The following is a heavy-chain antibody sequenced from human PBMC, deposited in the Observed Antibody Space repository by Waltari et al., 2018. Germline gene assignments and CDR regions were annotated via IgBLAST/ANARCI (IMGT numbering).Heavy chain of an antibody. CDR1: GFTFSSFW. Sequence: EEQLVESGGGFVQPGASLRLSCAASGFTFSSFWLNWVRHAPGQGPLWVSRISTDASDTTYADSVKGRFTISRDNARNTLYLQMNRLRAEDTAVYFCARVSRRTYRSPVPGRHYYYGMDVWGQGTTVTVSS. J-gene: IGHJ6*02. CDR3: ARVSRRTYRSPVPGRHYYYGMDV. CDR2: ISTDASDT. V-gene: IGHV3-74*03. D-gene: IGHD1-1*01.